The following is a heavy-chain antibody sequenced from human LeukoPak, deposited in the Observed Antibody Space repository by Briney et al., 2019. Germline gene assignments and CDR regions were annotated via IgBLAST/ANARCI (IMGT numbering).Heavy chain of an antibody. J-gene: IGHJ6*02. D-gene: IGHD2/OR15-2a*01. V-gene: IGHV3-23*01. CDR1: GFTFSSYA. Sequence: GGSLRLSCAAPGFTFSSYAMNWDRQAPGKGLEWVSAISGRGSSTYYADSVKGRFSLSRDNSKNKLHLQMNSMRVEDTAVYYCAQSKYRNDDYYYGMDVWGQGTTVTVSS. CDR2: ISGRGSST. CDR3: AQSKYRNDDYYYGMDV.